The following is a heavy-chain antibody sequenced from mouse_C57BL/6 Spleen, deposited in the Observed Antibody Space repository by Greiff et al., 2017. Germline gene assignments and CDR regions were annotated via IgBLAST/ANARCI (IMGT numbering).Heavy chain of an antibody. CDR2: IYPGDGDT. J-gene: IGHJ1*03. CDR1: GYAFSSYW. V-gene: IGHV1-80*01. CDR3: ARGIYYDYDARPAYWYFDV. Sequence: QVQLKESGAELVKPGASVKISCKASGYAFSSYWMNWVKQRPGKGLEWIGQIYPGDGDTNYNGKFKGKATLTADKSSSTAYMQLSSLTSEDSAVYFCARGIYYDYDARPAYWYFDVWGTGTTVTVSS. D-gene: IGHD2-4*01.